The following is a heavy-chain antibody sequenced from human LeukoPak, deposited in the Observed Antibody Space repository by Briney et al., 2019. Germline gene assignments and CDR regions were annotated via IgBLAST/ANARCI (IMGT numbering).Heavy chain of an antibody. CDR3: ARDETTGR. CDR1: GFTFSSYT. V-gene: IGHV3-21*01. Sequence: GGSLRLSCAASGFTFSSYTMHWVRQAPGKGLEWVSSISSSSSYIYYADSVKGRFTISRDNAKNSLYLQMNSLKAEDTAVYYCARDETTGRWGQGTLVTVSS. D-gene: IGHD4-17*01. J-gene: IGHJ4*02. CDR2: ISSSSSYI.